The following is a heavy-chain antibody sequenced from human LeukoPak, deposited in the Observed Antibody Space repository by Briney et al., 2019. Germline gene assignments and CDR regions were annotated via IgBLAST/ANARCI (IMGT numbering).Heavy chain of an antibody. CDR1: GYSISSGYY. Sequence: SETLSLTCAVSGYSISSGYYWGWIRHPPRKGLEWIGSISHSAITYHNPSLKSRVTISIDTSKNQFSLKLSSVTAADTAVYYCATFYGSGSRYVAYRGQGALVTVSS. D-gene: IGHD3-10*01. V-gene: IGHV4-38-2*01. CDR3: ATFYGSGSRYVAY. CDR2: ISHSAIT. J-gene: IGHJ4*02.